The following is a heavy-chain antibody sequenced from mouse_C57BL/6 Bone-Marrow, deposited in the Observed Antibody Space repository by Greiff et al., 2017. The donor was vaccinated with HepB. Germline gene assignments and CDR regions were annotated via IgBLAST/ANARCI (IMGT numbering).Heavy chain of an antibody. Sequence: EVQRVESGPGLVKPSQSLSLTCSVTGYSITSGYYWNWIRQFPGNKLEWMGYISYDGSNNYNPSLKNRISITRDTSKNQFFLKLNSVTTEDTATYYCASRLYYYGSSSYWYFDVWGTGTTVTVSS. D-gene: IGHD1-1*01. J-gene: IGHJ1*03. V-gene: IGHV3-6*01. CDR2: ISYDGSN. CDR3: ASRLYYYGSSSYWYFDV. CDR1: GYSITSGYY.